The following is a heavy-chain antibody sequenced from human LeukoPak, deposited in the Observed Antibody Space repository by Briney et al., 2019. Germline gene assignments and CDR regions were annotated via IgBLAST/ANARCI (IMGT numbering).Heavy chain of an antibody. V-gene: IGHV1-46*01. J-gene: IGHJ4*02. CDR3: AREGLPYCSGGSCFD. Sequence: ASVKVSCKASGYTFTSYYMHWVRQAPGQGLEWMGIINPSGGSTSYAQKFQGRVTMTRDTSTSTVYMELSSLRSEDTAVYYCAREGLPYCSGGSCFDWGQGTLVTVSS. CDR1: GYTFTSYY. D-gene: IGHD2-15*01. CDR2: INPSGGST.